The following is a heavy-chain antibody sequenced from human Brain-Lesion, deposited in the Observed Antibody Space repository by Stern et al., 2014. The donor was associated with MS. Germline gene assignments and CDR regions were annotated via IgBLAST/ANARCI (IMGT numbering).Heavy chain of an antibody. V-gene: IGHV1-2*04. Sequence: QLVQSGAEVKKPGASVTVSCTASGYTFTGFFLHWVRQAPGQGLEWVGWINPNTVVTKSAQKFQGWVTLTRDTSINTVYMELNRLKSDDTAVFYCARGYPFFDNWGQGTLVTVSS. CDR2: INPNTVVT. CDR3: ARGYPFFDN. J-gene: IGHJ4*02. D-gene: IGHD2-15*01. CDR1: GYTFTGFF.